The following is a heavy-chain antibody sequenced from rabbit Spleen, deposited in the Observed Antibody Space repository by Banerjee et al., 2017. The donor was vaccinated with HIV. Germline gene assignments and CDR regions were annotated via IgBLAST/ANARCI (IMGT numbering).Heavy chain of an antibody. V-gene: IGHV1S45*01. D-gene: IGHD1-1*01. CDR3: ARDTSSSFSSYGMDL. J-gene: IGHJ6*01. Sequence: QELLVESGGGLVQPEGFLTLTCTASGVSSSGSSYICWVRQAPVKGLEWIGCIELGSSGFTYFASWAKGRFTITKPSSTTVTLQMTSLTAADTATYFCARDTSSSFSSYGMDLWGPGTLVTVS. CDR1: GVSSSGSSY. CDR2: IELGSSGFT.